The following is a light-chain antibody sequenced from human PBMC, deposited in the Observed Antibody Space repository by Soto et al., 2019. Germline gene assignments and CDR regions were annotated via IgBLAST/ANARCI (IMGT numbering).Light chain of an antibody. Sequence: DIQMTQSPSTLSASVGDRVTITCRAGQSISSWLAWYQQKTGKAPKLLIYYASSLESGVPPRFSHSRSGAEFTHTISSLQPDDFATYYCQEYNSYRTFGQGTKVEIK. V-gene: IGKV1-5*01. J-gene: IGKJ1*01. CDR2: YAS. CDR3: QEYNSYRT. CDR1: QSISSW.